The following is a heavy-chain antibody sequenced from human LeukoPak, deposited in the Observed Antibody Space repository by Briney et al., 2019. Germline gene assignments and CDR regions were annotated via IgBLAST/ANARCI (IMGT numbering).Heavy chain of an antibody. J-gene: IGHJ4*02. CDR2: INHSGST. D-gene: IGHD3-10*01. V-gene: IGHV4-34*01. Sequence: PSETLSLTCAVYGRYFSGCYWSWIRQPPGKRLEWIGEINHSGSTNYNPSLKSRVTISVDTSKNQFSLKLSSVTAADTAVYYCARGLSRYYYGSGSYFYFDYWGQGTLVTVSS. CDR3: ARGLSRYYYGSGSYFYFDY. CDR1: GRYFSGCY.